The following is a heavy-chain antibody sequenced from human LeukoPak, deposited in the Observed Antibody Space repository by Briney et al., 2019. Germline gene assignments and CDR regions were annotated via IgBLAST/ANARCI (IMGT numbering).Heavy chain of an antibody. CDR2: ISSSSSYI. V-gene: IGHV3-21*01. CDR3: AMERRSPDAFDI. Sequence: GGSLRLSCAASGFTFSSYSMNWVRQAPGKGLEWVSSISSSSSYIYYADPVKGRFTISRDNAKNSLYLQMNSLRAEDTAVYYCAMERRSPDAFDIWGQGTMVTVSS. D-gene: IGHD1-1*01. CDR1: GFTFSSYS. J-gene: IGHJ3*02.